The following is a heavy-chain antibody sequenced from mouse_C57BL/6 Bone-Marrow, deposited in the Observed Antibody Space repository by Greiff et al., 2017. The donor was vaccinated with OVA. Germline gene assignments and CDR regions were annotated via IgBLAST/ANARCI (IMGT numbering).Heavy chain of an antibody. V-gene: IGHV1-55*01. CDR2: IYPGSGST. D-gene: IGHD1-1*01. CDR1: GYTFTSYW. Sequence: VQLQQPGAELVKPGASVKMSCKASGYTFTSYWITWVKQRPGQGLEWIGDIYPGSGSTNYNEKFKSKATLTVDTASSTAYMQLSSLTSEDSAVYYCARPYCYGSSYSDYWGQGTTLTVSS. J-gene: IGHJ2*01. CDR3: ARPYCYGSSYSDY.